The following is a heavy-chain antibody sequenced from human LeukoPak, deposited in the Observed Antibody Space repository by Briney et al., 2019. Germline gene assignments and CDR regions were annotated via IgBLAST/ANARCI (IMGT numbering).Heavy chain of an antibody. CDR2: ISGSGGST. V-gene: IGHV3-23*01. CDR1: GFTFSSYA. J-gene: IGHJ4*02. CDR3: AKDLEVPVAGSFGY. D-gene: IGHD6-19*01. Sequence: PGGSLRLSCAASGFTFSSYAMSWVRQAPGKGLEWVSAISGSGGSTYYADSVKGRSTISRDNSKNTLYLQMNSLRAEDTAVYYCAKDLEVPVAGSFGYWGQGTLVTVSS.